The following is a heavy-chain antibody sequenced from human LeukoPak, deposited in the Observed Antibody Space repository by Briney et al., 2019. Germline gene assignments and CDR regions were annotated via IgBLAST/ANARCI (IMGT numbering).Heavy chain of an antibody. CDR3: ARDLSSTSNWELDY. V-gene: IGHV1-2*05. J-gene: IGHJ4*02. D-gene: IGHD7-27*01. CDR1: GYTFIHYF. Sequence: AAVKVSCKASGYTFIHYFIHWVRQAPGQGLEWMGRIYSNTGGTEYTQKFQGSVTMTRDTSITTVYMELTGLTSDDTVVYYCARDLSSTSNWELDYWGQGTLVTVSS. CDR2: IYSNTGGT.